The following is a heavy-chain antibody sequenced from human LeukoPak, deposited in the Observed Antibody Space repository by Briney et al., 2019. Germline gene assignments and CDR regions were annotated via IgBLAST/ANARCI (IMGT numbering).Heavy chain of an antibody. Sequence: SETLSLTCAVYGGSFSGYYWSWIRQPPGKGLEWIGSIYYSGSTYYNPSLKSRVTISVDTSKNQFSLKLSSVTAADTAVYYCARSNSWYRFDPWGLGTLVTVSS. D-gene: IGHD6-19*01. CDR2: IYYSGST. V-gene: IGHV4-34*01. CDR1: GGSFSGYY. CDR3: ARSNSWYRFDP. J-gene: IGHJ5*02.